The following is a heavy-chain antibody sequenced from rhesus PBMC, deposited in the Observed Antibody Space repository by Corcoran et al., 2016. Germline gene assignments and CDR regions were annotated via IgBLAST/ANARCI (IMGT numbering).Heavy chain of an antibody. V-gene: IGHV4-122*02. D-gene: IGHD5-30*01. J-gene: IGHJ4*01. Sequence: QVQLQESGPGLVKPSETLSLTCAVSGYSISSGYYWSWIRQPPGKGLEWIGYITYRGTTRSNPSLNSRVTISRATSKSQVSLKLGAVTAADTAVYYCAREVNTVGTVLISGIIDYWGQGVLVTVSS. CDR3: AREVNTVGTVLISGIIDY. CDR2: ITYRGTT. CDR1: GYSISSGYY.